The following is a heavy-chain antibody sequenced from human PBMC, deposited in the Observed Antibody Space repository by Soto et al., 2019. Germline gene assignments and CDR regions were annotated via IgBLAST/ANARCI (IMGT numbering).Heavy chain of an antibody. CDR3: ARDSHSSSWYYIDY. Sequence: PSETLSLTCTVAGGSISSYYWSWIRQPPGKGLEWIGYIYYSGSTNYNPSLKSRVTISVDTSKNQFSLKLSSVTAADTAVYYCARDSHSSSWYYIDYWGQGTLVTVSS. J-gene: IGHJ4*02. D-gene: IGHD6-13*01. CDR1: GGSISSYY. CDR2: IYYSGST. V-gene: IGHV4-59*01.